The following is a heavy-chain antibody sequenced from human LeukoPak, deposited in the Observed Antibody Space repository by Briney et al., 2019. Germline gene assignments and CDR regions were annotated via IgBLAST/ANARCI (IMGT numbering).Heavy chain of an antibody. Sequence: SETLSLTCTVSGYSISSGNYWGCIRQPPGKTLEWIGSVYHSGSTQLHPSLHSRVTISVDTSKNQFFLNLSSVTATDTAVYYCARGEVGSVGRLGYWGQGILVTVSS. D-gene: IGHD1-26*01. CDR3: ARGEVGSVGRLGY. CDR2: VYHSGST. J-gene: IGHJ4*02. CDR1: GYSISSGNY. V-gene: IGHV4-38-2*02.